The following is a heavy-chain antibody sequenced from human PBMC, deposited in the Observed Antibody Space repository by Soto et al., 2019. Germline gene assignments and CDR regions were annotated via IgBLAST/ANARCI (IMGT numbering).Heavy chain of an antibody. CDR3: ARETVDIVATTLYHFDY. Sequence: GASVKVSCKASGYTFTSYGISWVRQAPGQGLEWMGWISAYNGNTNYAQKLQGRVTMTTDTSTSTAYMELRSLRSDDTAVYYCARETVDIVATTLYHFDYWGQGTLVSVAS. CDR2: ISAYNGNT. CDR1: GYTFTSYG. D-gene: IGHD5-12*01. J-gene: IGHJ4*02. V-gene: IGHV1-18*04.